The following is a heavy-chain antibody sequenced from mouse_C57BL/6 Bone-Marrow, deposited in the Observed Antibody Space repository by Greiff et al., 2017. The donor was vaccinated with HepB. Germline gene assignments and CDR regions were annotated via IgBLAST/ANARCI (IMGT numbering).Heavy chain of an antibody. CDR2: SRNKANDYTT. D-gene: IGHD3-2*02. CDR1: GFTFSDFY. Sequence: EVQRVESGGGLVQSGRSLRLSCATSGFTFSDFYMEWVRQAPGKGLEWIAASRNKANDYTTEYSASVKGRFIVSRDTSQSILYLQMNALRAEDTAIYYCARGDSSGYGEVFAYWGQGTLVTVSA. V-gene: IGHV7-1*01. CDR3: ARGDSSGYGEVFAY. J-gene: IGHJ3*01.